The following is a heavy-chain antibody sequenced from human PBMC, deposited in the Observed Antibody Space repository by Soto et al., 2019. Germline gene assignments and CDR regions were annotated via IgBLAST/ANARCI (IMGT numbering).Heavy chain of an antibody. CDR1: GDTFTIFA. D-gene: IGHD5-12*01. CDR2: IIPTIGTT. V-gene: IGHV1-69*12. Sequence: QVQLVQSGAEVKKPGSSVKVSCKASGDTFTIFAISWVRQAPGQGLEWMGGIIPTIGTTNYAQRFQGRITITGDESTGPAYMELSSLKSEATAVYYCARDLGSGYDPGDYWGQGTLVTVSS. J-gene: IGHJ4*02. CDR3: ARDLGSGYDPGDY.